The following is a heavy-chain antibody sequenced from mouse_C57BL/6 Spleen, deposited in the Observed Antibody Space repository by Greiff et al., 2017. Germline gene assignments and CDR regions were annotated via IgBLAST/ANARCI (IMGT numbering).Heavy chain of an antibody. Sequence: EVKLVESGTVLARPGASVKMSCKTSGYTFTSYWMHWVKQRPGQGLEWIGAIYPGNSDTSYNQKFKGKAKLTAVTSASTAYMELSSLTNEDSAVYYCTRKGHYYGSSYVEYWYFDVWGTGTTVTVSS. CDR2: IYPGNSDT. D-gene: IGHD1-1*01. CDR3: TRKGHYYGSSYVEYWYFDV. V-gene: IGHV1-5*01. CDR1: GYTFTSYW. J-gene: IGHJ1*03.